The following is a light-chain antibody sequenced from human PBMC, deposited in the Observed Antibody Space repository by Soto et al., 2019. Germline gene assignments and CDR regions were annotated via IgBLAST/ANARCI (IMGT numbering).Light chain of an antibody. Sequence: EIVLTKTPATLSLSPGERATLSRRASQSVSSYLAWYQQKPGQAPRLLIYDASNRATGIPARFSGSGSGTDFTLTISSLEPEDFAVYYCQQRSNWPPFTFGPGTKVDIK. CDR2: DAS. V-gene: IGKV3-11*01. CDR3: QQRSNWPPFT. J-gene: IGKJ3*01. CDR1: QSVSSY.